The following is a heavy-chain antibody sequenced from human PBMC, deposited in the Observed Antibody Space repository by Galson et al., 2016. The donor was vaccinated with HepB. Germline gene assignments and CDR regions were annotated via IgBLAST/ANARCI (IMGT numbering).Heavy chain of an antibody. CDR3: ARGTTNHYFDY. Sequence: SLRLSCAASGFTFSDFHMHWVRQAPGKGLEWVAAISYDGTNQFYADSVKGRFTISRDNSKNTLSLQLDSLRAEDTAVYFCARGTTNHYFDYWGQGTLVPVSS. CDR2: ISYDGTNQ. CDR1: GFTFSDFH. V-gene: IGHV3-30-3*01. J-gene: IGHJ4*02. D-gene: IGHD1-14*01.